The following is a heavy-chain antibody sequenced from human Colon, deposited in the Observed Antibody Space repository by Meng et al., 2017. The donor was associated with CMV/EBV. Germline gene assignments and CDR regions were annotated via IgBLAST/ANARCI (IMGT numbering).Heavy chain of an antibody. CDR3: ATRPFYGGNAFDI. J-gene: IGHJ3*02. CDR2: IIPILDIV. V-gene: IGHV1-69*02. D-gene: IGHD4-23*01. Sequence: SVKVSCKASGGTFRSHTITWVRQAPGQGLEWMGRIIPILDIVNYAQKFQGRVTIAADKSTSTTYMELSSLTPEDTAVYYCATRPFYGGNAFDIWGQGTMVTVSS. CDR1: GGTFRSHT.